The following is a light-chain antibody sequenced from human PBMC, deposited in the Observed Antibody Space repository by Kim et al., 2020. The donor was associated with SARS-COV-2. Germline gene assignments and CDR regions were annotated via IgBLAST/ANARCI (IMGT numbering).Light chain of an antibody. J-gene: IGKJ4*01. CDR1: QSVSSY. CDR2: DAS. Sequence: EIVLTQSPATLSLSPGERATLSCRASQSVSSYLAWYQQKPGQAPRLLIYDASNRATGIPARFSGSGSGTDFTLTISSLEPEDFAVYYCQHADLLTFGGGTKVDIK. V-gene: IGKV3-11*01. CDR3: QHADLLT.